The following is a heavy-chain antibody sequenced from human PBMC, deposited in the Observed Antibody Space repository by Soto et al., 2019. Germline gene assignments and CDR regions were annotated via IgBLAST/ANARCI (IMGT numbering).Heavy chain of an antibody. J-gene: IGHJ6*02. Sequence: ASVNVSCKASGYTFTSYDINWVRQATGQGLEWMGWMNPNSGNTGYAQKFQGRVTMTRNTSISTAYMELSSLRSEDTAVYYCARADSITIFGVVIRYGIDVWGQGTSVPVSS. V-gene: IGHV1-8*01. D-gene: IGHD3-3*01. CDR3: ARADSITIFGVVIRYGIDV. CDR2: MNPNSGNT. CDR1: GYTFTSYD.